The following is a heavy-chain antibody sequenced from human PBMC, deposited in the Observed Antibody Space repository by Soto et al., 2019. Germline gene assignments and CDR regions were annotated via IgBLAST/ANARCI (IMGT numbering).Heavy chain of an antibody. V-gene: IGHV6-1*01. CDR2: TYYRSKWYN. J-gene: IGHJ6*02. CDR1: GDSISSNSAA. Sequence: PSQTLSLTCAISGDSISSNSAAWNWISQSAWHRPXWLGRTYYRSKWYNDYAVSVKSRITINPDTSKNQFSLQLNSVTPEDTAVYYCARTVVVAATPFDYYGMDVWGQGTTVTVSS. D-gene: IGHD2-15*01. CDR3: ARTVVVAATPFDYYGMDV.